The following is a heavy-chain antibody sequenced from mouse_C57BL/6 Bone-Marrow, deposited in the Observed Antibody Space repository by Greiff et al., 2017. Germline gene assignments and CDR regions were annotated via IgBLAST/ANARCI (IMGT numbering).Heavy chain of an antibody. D-gene: IGHD1-1*01. CDR2: IYPRSGNT. CDR1: GYTFTSYG. J-gene: IGHJ3*01. CDR3: ARSGHYYGSSYWFAY. V-gene: IGHV1-81*01. Sequence: QVQLQQSGAELARPGASVKLSCKASGYTFTSYGISWVKQRTGQGLEWIGEIYPRSGNTYYNEKFKGKATLTADKSSSTAYMELRSLTSEDSAVYFCARSGHYYGSSYWFAYWGQGTLVTVSA.